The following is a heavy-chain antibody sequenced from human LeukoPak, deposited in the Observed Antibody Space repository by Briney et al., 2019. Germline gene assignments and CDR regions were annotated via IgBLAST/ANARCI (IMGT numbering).Heavy chain of an antibody. J-gene: IGHJ4*02. Sequence: SETLSLTCAVYGGSISSYYWSWIRQPPGKGLEWIGYIYYSGSTNYNPSLKSRVTISVDTSKNQFSLKLSSVTAADTAVYYCASAGRWFGDNFDYWGQGTLVTVSS. CDR3: ASAGRWFGDNFDY. CDR1: GGSISSYY. D-gene: IGHD3-10*01. V-gene: IGHV4-59*08. CDR2: IYYSGST.